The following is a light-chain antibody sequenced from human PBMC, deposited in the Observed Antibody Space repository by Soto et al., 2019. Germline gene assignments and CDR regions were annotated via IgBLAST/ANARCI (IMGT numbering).Light chain of an antibody. V-gene: IGKV3-20*01. CDR3: QQCGSSLFT. J-gene: IGKJ3*01. Sequence: EIVLTKSPGTLSLSPGERATLSCRASQSVSSSYSAWDQQKPCHAPRLLIYGASSRATGIPDRFSGSGSGTVCTLTISRLETGEFAVYYCQQCGSSLFTFGPGTKVDI. CDR1: QSVSSSY. CDR2: GAS.